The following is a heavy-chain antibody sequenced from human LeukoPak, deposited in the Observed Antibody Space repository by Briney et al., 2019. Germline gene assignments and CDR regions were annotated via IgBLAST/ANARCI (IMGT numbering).Heavy chain of an antibody. CDR3: VREPTQPLRFGEFHPFDN. Sequence: SETLSLTCTVSGDSISNTEDHWTWIRQHPGKGLEWIGYTSNSGYPDSNPALKSRLTISLDTSQNQVSLGLSSVTVADTAVYYCVREPTQPLRFGEFHPFDNWGQGTLVTVSS. V-gene: IGHV4-31*03. D-gene: IGHD3-10*01. J-gene: IGHJ4*02. CDR1: GDSISNTEDH. CDR2: TSNSGYP.